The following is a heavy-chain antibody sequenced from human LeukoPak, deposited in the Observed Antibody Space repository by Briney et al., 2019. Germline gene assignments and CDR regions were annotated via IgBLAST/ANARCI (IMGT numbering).Heavy chain of an antibody. CDR1: GGTFSSYA. Sequence: ASVKVSCKASGGTFSSYAISWVRQAPGQGLEWMGRIIPIFGTANYAQKFQGRATITADKSTSTAYMELSSLRSEDTAVYYCAMLGYCSGGSCYYFDYWGQGTLVTVSS. D-gene: IGHD2-15*01. CDR2: IIPIFGTA. J-gene: IGHJ4*02. CDR3: AMLGYCSGGSCYYFDY. V-gene: IGHV1-69*06.